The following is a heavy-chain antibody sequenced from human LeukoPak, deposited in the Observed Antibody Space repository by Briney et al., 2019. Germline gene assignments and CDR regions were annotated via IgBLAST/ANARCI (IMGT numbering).Heavy chain of an antibody. V-gene: IGHV1-18*01. J-gene: IGHJ5*02. Sequence: ASVTVSCKASGYTFTSYDINWVRQAPGQGLEWMGWVSGYNGNTNYAQKFEGRVATTTDTSSSTAYMELRSLRSDDTAIYYCARGDWFDPWGQGTLVTVSS. CDR2: VSGYNGNT. CDR1: GYTFTSYD. CDR3: ARGDWFDP. D-gene: IGHD2-21*01.